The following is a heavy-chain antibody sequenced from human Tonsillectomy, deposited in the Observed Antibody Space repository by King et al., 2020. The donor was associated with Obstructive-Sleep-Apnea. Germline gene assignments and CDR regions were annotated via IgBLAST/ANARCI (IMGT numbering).Heavy chain of an antibody. Sequence: VQLQESGPGLVKPSQTLSLTCIVSGGSINSGGYYWSWIRLHPGKGLEWIGYISYSGSTYYNPSLKSRVTISVDTSKNQFSLALNSVTAADTAVYYCARHDTTVASAGTDYWGQGTLVTVSS. V-gene: IGHV4-31*03. J-gene: IGHJ4*02. CDR2: ISYSGST. CDR1: GGSINSGGYY. D-gene: IGHD6-13*01. CDR3: ARHDTTVASAGTDY.